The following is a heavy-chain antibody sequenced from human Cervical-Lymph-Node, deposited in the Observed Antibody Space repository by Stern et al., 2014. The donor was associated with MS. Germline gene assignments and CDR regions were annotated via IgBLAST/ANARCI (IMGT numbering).Heavy chain of an antibody. V-gene: IGHV3-74*03. CDR2: INRDGTTI. CDR3: SGSNWYFFDY. D-gene: IGHD6-13*01. CDR1: GFTFRNYW. J-gene: IGHJ4*02. Sequence: EVQLVESGGGLVQPGGSLRLSCVASGFTFRNYWMHWVRQGPGKGLVWVARINRDGTTITHADSVKGRFTISRDNAKNTLYLQMNSLRVEDTAVYYCSGSNWYFFDYWGQGTLVTVSS.